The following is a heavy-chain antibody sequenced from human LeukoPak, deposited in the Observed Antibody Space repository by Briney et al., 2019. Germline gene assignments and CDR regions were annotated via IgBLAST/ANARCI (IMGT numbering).Heavy chain of an antibody. D-gene: IGHD3-10*01. CDR1: GGSISTYS. V-gene: IGHV4-4*08. CDR2: MYNGGET. J-gene: IGHJ5*02. Sequence: PSETLSLTCTVSGGSISTYSWSWIRQPPGRGLEWIGVMYNGGETNYNPSLKSRVTISVDTSKNQFSLKLTSVTAADTAVYYCAREGLNMVRGVIPKEAWGWFDPWGQGTLVTVSS. CDR3: AREGLNMVRGVIPKEAWGWFDP.